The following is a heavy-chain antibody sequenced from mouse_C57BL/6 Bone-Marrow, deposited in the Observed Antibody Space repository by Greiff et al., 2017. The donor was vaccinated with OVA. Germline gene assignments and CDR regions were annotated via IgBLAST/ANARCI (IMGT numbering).Heavy chain of an antibody. J-gene: IGHJ1*03. CDR3: ARYEWLRRRGRDWYFDV. D-gene: IGHD2-2*01. Sequence: DVHLVESGGGLVQPGGSLSLSCAASGFTFTDYYMSWVRQPPGKALEWLGFIRNKANGYTTEYSASVKGRFTISRDNSQSILYLQMNALRAEDSATYYCARYEWLRRRGRDWYFDVWGTGTTVTVSS. CDR2: IRNKANGYTT. CDR1: GFTFTDYY. V-gene: IGHV7-3*01.